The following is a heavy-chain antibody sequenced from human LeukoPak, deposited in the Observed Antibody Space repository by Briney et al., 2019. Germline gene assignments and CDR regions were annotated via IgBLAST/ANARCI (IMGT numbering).Heavy chain of an antibody. CDR3: ARDRQAWYTHFDY. D-gene: IGHD1-14*01. CDR2: ISYDGSSK. Sequence: PGGSLRLSCAASGSPYSSYAMHWVRQAPGKGLEWVAVISYDGSSKYYADSVKGRFTISRDNSKNTLYLQMNSLRAEDTAVYYCARDRQAWYTHFDYWGQGTLVTVSS. CDR1: GSPYSSYA. V-gene: IGHV3-30-3*01. J-gene: IGHJ4*02.